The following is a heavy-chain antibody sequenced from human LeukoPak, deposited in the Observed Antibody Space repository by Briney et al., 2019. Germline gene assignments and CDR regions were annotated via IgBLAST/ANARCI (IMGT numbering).Heavy chain of an antibody. D-gene: IGHD5-18*01. CDR2: IYAGGTA. CDR1: GGSISNYY. CDR3: ARVSWIQLANYYYYMDV. Sequence: SSETLSLTCTVSGGSISNYYWSWIRQPAGKGLEWIGRIYAGGTASYNPSLKSRVTMSADMSKNQLSLKLTSVTAADTAVYYCARVSWIQLANYYYYMDVWGKGTTVTVSS. J-gene: IGHJ6*03. V-gene: IGHV4-4*07.